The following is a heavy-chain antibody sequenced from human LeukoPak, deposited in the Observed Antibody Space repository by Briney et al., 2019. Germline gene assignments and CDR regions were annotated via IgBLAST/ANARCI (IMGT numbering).Heavy chain of an antibody. J-gene: IGHJ4*02. CDR2: IRSDGSNK. CDR1: GFTFSSYG. D-gene: IGHD1-26*01. CDR3: AKEWDLSFDY. Sequence: GGSLRLSCAASGFTFSSYGMHWVCQVPGKGLEWVTFIRSDGSNKHYADSVKGRFTISRDNSKNTLYLQMNSLRAEDTAVYYCAKEWDLSFDYWGQGTLVTVSS. V-gene: IGHV3-30*02.